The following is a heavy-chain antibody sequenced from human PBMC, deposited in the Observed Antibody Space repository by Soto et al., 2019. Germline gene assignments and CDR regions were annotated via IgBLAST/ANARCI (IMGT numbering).Heavy chain of an antibody. CDR2: MNPNSGNT. D-gene: IGHD6-19*01. V-gene: IGHV1-8*01. Sequence: ASVKVSCKASGYTFTSYDINWVRQATGQGLEWMGWMNPNSGNTGYAQKFQGRVTMTRNTSISTAYMELSSLRSEDTAVYYCARSRSSGWAYYYYGMDVWGQGTTVTVSS. J-gene: IGHJ6*02. CDR1: GYTFTSYD. CDR3: ARSRSSGWAYYYYGMDV.